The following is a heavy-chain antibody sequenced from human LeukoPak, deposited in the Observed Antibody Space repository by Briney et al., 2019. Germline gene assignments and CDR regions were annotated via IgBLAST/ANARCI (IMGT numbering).Heavy chain of an antibody. CDR3: ARHKYSSGWPPEGAFDI. D-gene: IGHD6-19*01. CDR2: IYYSGST. V-gene: IGHV4-59*05. CDR1: GFTFSSYG. J-gene: IGHJ3*02. Sequence: PGGSLRLSCAASGFTFSSYGMSWVRQAPGKGLEWIGGIYYSGSTYYNPSLKSRVTISVDTSKNQFSLKLSSVTAADTAVYYCARHKYSSGWPPEGAFDIWGQGTMVTVSS.